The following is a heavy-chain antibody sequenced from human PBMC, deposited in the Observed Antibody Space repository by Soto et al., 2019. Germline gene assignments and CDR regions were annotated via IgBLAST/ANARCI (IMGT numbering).Heavy chain of an antibody. Sequence: ASVKVSCKASGGTFSSYAISWVRQAPGQGLEWMGGITPIFGTANYAQKFQGRVTITADESTSTAYMELSSLRSEDTAVYYCAREPTYCSSTSCPYGDAFDIWGQGTMVTVSS. CDR2: ITPIFGTA. J-gene: IGHJ3*02. V-gene: IGHV1-69*13. CDR1: GGTFSSYA. CDR3: AREPTYCSSTSCPYGDAFDI. D-gene: IGHD2-2*01.